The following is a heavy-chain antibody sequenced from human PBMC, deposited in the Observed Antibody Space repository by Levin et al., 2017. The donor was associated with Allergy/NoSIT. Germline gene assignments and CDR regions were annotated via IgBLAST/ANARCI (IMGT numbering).Heavy chain of an antibody. CDR3: ARGSVVIPWWYFDL. Sequence: GESLKISCAASGFTFSSYSMSRVRQAPGKGLEWVSYISSSSGTIKYADSVKGRFTISRDNAENSLNLQINNLRDEDTAVYYCARGSVVIPWWYFDLWGRGTLVTVSS. CDR2: ISSSSGTI. V-gene: IGHV3-48*02. J-gene: IGHJ2*01. CDR1: GFTFSSYS. D-gene: IGHD3-22*01.